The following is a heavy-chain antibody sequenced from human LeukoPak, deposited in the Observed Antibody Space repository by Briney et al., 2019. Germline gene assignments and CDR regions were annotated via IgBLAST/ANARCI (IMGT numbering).Heavy chain of an antibody. CDR3: ARTVYYDILTGTQYYFDY. D-gene: IGHD3-9*01. J-gene: IGHJ4*02. CDR2: INWNGGST. CDR1: GFTFDDYG. Sequence: RGSLRLSCAASGFTFDDYGMSWVRQAPGKGLEWVSGINWNGGSTGYADSVKGRFTISRDNAKNSLYLQMNSLRAEDTALYYCARTVYYDILTGTQYYFDYWGQGTLVTVSS. V-gene: IGHV3-20*04.